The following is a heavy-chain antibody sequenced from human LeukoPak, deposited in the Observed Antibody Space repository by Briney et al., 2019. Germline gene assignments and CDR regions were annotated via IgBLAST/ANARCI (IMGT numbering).Heavy chain of an antibody. Sequence: SETLSLTCAVYGGSFSGYYWSWIRQPPGKGLEWIGEINHSGSTNYNPSLKSRVTISVDTSKNQFSLKLSSVTAADTAVYYCASRPGIAAAGPPGGDYWGQGTLVTVSS. J-gene: IGHJ4*02. CDR3: ASRPGIAAAGPPGGDY. V-gene: IGHV4-34*01. CDR2: INHSGST. CDR1: GGSFSGYY. D-gene: IGHD6-13*01.